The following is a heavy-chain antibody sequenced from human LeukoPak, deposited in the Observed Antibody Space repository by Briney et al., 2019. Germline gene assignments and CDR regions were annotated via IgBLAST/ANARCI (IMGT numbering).Heavy chain of an antibody. Sequence: GGSLRLSCAASGFTVSSSFMTWVRQAPGTGLEWVSVIYSDDTTYYADSVKGRFTISRDNSKNTLYLQLNSLRAEDTAVYYCAKNRGAGSHYYYHMNVGGKGTTVTVSS. J-gene: IGHJ6*03. CDR3: AKNRGAGSHYYYHMNV. D-gene: IGHD1-26*01. CDR2: IYSDDTT. V-gene: IGHV3-53*01. CDR1: GFTVSSSF.